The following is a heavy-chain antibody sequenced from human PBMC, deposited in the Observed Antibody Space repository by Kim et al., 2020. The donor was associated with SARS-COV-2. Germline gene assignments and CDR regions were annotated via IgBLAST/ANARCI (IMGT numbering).Heavy chain of an antibody. CDR3: ARSGAYDFWSGYRPPPFRGWFDP. CDR2: TYYRSKWYN. V-gene: IGHV6-1*01. CDR1: GDSVSSNSAA. Sequence: SQTLSLTCAISGDSVSSNSAAWNWIRQSPSRGLEWLGRTYYRSKWYNDYAVSVKSRITINPDTSKNQFSLQLNSVTPEDTAVYYCARSGAYDFWSGYRPPPFRGWFDPWGQGTLVTVSS. D-gene: IGHD3-3*01. J-gene: IGHJ5*02.